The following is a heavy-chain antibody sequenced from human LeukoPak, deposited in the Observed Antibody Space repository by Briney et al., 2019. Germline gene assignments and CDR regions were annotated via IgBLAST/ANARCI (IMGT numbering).Heavy chain of an antibody. CDR3: ARGSTNYDLWSGYQHDYYGMDV. Sequence: GGSLRLSCATSGFTFNRFGMHWVRQAPGKGLEWVAVIWYDGSNKDYADSVKGRFTISRDNSKNTLYLQMNSLRAEDTAVYYCARGSTNYDLWSGYQHDYYGMDVWGQGTTVTVSS. V-gene: IGHV3-33*01. CDR1: GFTFNRFG. D-gene: IGHD3-3*01. J-gene: IGHJ6*02. CDR2: IWYDGSNK.